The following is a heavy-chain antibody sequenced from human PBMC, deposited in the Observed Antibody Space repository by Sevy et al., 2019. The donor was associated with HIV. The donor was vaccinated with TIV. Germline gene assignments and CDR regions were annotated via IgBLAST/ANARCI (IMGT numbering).Heavy chain of an antibody. CDR2: LSFACGRI. CDR3: AREGCSKPHDY. J-gene: IGHJ4*02. CDR1: GFTFSKYS. Sequence: GGSLRLSCVASGFTFSKYSMSWVRQTPGKGLEWVSTLSFACGRINYADSVKGRFTMSRDDSRNTFYLQMDSLRAEDTAIYYCAREGCSKPHDYWGQETLVNVSS. D-gene: IGHD2-2*01. V-gene: IGHV3-23*01.